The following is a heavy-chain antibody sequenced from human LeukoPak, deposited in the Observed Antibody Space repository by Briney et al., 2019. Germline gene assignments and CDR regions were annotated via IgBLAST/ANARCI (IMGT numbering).Heavy chain of an antibody. CDR2: ISSSSTYI. J-gene: IGHJ4*02. CDR3: ARDLSLGAPGGFDY. D-gene: IGHD3-16*01. CDR1: GFTFRSYS. V-gene: IGHV3-21*01. Sequence: GGSLRLSCVGSGFTFRSYSMNWVRQAPGKGLEWVSTISSSSTYIYYADSVKGRFTISRDNAENSVYLQMDSLRGDDTAVYYCARDLSLGAPGGFDYWGQGTLVTVSS.